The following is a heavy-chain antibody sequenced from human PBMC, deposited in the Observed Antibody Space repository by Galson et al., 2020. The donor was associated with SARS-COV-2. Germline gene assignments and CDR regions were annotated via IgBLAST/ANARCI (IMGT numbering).Heavy chain of an antibody. Sequence: GESLKISCEASGYTFTKYYIHWVRQAPGQGLEWMGWISPKSGGPNFAQTFQGRVTLTRDTSTATAFMELSRLRFDDTAIYYCARDKTGTADNYFDPWGQGTLITVSS. V-gene: IGHV1-2*02. D-gene: IGHD1-1*01. J-gene: IGHJ5*02. CDR2: ISPKSGGP. CDR3: ARDKTGTADNYFDP. CDR1: GYTFTKYY.